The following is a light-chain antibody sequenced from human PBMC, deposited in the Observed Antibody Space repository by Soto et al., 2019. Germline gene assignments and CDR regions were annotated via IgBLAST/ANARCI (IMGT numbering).Light chain of an antibody. CDR3: QQLYSYPFT. CDR2: ATS. J-gene: IGKJ2*01. Sequence: DIQLTQSPSFLSASVGDRVTVTCRASQGISGYLAWYQQKPGKAPKLLIYATSTLQSGVPSRFSGRGSGTEFTLTISSLQPEDFATYYCQQLYSYPFTFGQGTKLEIK. V-gene: IGKV1-9*01. CDR1: QGISGY.